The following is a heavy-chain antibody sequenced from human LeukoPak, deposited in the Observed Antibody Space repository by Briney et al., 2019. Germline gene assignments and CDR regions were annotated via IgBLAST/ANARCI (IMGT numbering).Heavy chain of an antibody. Sequence: PSETLSLTCTVSGGSFSSTNYFWGWIRQPPGKGLEWIGSIYFGGSGGTYYNPSLRSRVTISVDTSKNQFSLNLSSVTAADTAIYYCARHKKVRGVIIGLRSYYYSYMDVWGKGTTVTISS. J-gene: IGHJ6*03. V-gene: IGHV4-39*01. CDR1: GGSFSSTNYF. CDR3: ARHKKVRGVIIGLRSYYYSYMDV. CDR2: IYFGGSGGT. D-gene: IGHD3-10*01.